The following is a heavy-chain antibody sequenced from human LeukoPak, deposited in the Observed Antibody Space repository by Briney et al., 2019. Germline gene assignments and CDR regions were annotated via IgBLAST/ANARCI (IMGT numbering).Heavy chain of an antibody. CDR1: GGSFSGYY. Sequence: SETLSLTCAVYGGSFSGYYWSWIRQPPGKGLEWIGEINHSGSTNYNPSLKSRVTISVDTSKNQFSLKLSSVTAADTAVYYCARQNDSSSFDYWGQGTLVTVSS. V-gene: IGHV4-34*01. J-gene: IGHJ4*02. CDR2: INHSGST. CDR3: ARQNDSSSFDY. D-gene: IGHD6-6*01.